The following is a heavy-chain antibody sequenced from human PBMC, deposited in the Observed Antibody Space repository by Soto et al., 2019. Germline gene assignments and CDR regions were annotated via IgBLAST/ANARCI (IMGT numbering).Heavy chain of an antibody. Sequence: QVQLQRWGAGLLRPSETLSLTCAVSGGSFRGYYWTWLRQSPGRGLEWIGEINHSGSTNSNPSLTSRLTISVATSKTQFSMNLTSVTAADAAVYYCARGRGFMSRNALDLWGQGTRVSVSS. CDR3: ARGRGFMSRNALDL. CDR2: INHSGST. J-gene: IGHJ3*01. CDR1: GGSFRGYY. V-gene: IGHV4-34*01.